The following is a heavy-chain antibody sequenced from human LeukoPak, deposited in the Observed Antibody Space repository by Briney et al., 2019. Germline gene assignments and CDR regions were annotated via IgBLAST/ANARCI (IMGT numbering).Heavy chain of an antibody. D-gene: IGHD3-3*01. V-gene: IGHV3-66*01. J-gene: IGHJ4*02. CDR3: ASTYYDFWSGYMY. CDR2: LYSAGTT. Sequence: PGGSLRLSCAVSGFTVSTDYMSWVRQAPGKGLEWVSILYSAGTTYYADSVKGRFTISRDNSKNTLYLQMNSLRAEDTAVYYCASTYYDFWSGYMYWGQGTLVTVSS. CDR1: GFTVSTDY.